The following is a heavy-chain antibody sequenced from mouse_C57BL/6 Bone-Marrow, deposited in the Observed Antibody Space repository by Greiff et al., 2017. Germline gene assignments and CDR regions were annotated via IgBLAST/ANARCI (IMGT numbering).Heavy chain of an antibody. Sequence: QVQLKESGAELAKPGASVKLSCKASGYTFTSYWMHWVKQRPGQGLEWIGYINPSSGYTKYNQKFKDKATLTADKSSSTAYMQLGSLTYEDSAVYYCATSYSPSFDYWGQGTTLTVSS. CDR2: INPSSGYT. D-gene: IGHD2-10*01. V-gene: IGHV1-7*01. CDR3: ATSYSPSFDY. J-gene: IGHJ2*01. CDR1: GYTFTSYW.